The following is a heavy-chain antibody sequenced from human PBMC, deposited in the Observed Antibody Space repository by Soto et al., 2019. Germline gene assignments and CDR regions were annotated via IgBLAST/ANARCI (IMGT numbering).Heavy chain of an antibody. CDR2: IWYDGSNK. CDR1: GFTFSSYG. J-gene: IGHJ3*02. Sequence: QAQLVESGGGVVQPGRSLRLSCAASGFTFSSYGMHWVRQAPGKGLEWVAVIWYDGSNKYYADSVKGRFTISRDNSKNTLYLQMNSLRAEDTAVYYCAREGAVAASFDIWGQGTMVTVSS. V-gene: IGHV3-33*01. CDR3: AREGAVAASFDI. D-gene: IGHD6-19*01.